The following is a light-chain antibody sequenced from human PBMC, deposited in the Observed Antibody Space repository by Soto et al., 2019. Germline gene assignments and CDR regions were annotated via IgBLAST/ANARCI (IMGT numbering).Light chain of an antibody. V-gene: IGKV3D-7*01. Sequence: ENFVTQSPAPPALSLGEKAPLSCRASQSVNNNYLSWYQQKPGQAPRLLIYGASTRATGIPARFSGSGSGTDFTLTISSLQPEDFAVYYCQQDYNLPITFGPGTRLEIK. J-gene: IGKJ5*01. CDR3: QQDYNLPIT. CDR2: GAS. CDR1: QSVNNNY.